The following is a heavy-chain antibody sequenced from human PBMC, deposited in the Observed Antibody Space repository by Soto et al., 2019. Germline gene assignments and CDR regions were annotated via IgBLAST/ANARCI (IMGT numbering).Heavy chain of an antibody. CDR1: GFTFKNYA. CDR2: ISNTGGGT. J-gene: IGHJ4*02. CDR3: AKDRLAGNFDY. V-gene: IGHV3-23*01. Sequence: GGSLRLSCAASGFTFKNYAINWVRQAPGMGLEWVATISNTGGGTYYADSVKGRFTISRDNSKNTLYLQMSSLRVEDTTVYYCAKDRLAGNFDYWGQGTQVTAPQ.